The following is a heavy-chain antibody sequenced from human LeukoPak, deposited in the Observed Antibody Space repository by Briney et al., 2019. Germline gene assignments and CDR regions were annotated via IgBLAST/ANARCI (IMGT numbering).Heavy chain of an antibody. V-gene: IGHV1-69*13. CDR1: GGTFSSYA. CDR2: IIPIFGTA. J-gene: IGHJ4*02. D-gene: IGHD6-13*01. Sequence: SVKVSCKASGGTFSSYAISWVRQAPGQGLEWMGGIIPIFGTANYAQKFQGRVTITADESTSTAYMELSSLRSEDTAVYYCARTLVRYSSSPGYWGQGTLVTVSS. CDR3: ARTLVRYSSSPGY.